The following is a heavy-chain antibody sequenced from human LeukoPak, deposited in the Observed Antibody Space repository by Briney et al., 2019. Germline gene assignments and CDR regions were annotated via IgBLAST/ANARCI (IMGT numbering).Heavy chain of an antibody. CDR2: IYYSGST. J-gene: IGHJ4*02. Sequence: SETLSLTCTVSGGSISSYYWSWIRQPPGKGLEWIGYIYYSGSTNYNPSLKSRVTISVDTSKDQFSLKLSSVTAADTAVYYCARAEYYFDYWGQGTLVTVSS. D-gene: IGHD3-10*01. V-gene: IGHV4-59*01. CDR3: ARAEYYFDY. CDR1: GGSISSYY.